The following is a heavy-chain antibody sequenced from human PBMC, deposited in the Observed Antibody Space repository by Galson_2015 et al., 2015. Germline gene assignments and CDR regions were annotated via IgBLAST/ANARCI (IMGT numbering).Heavy chain of an antibody. J-gene: IGHJ4*02. CDR2: ISSSSSYI. CDR1: GFTFSSYS. V-gene: IGHV3-21*01. Sequence: SLRLSCAASGFTFSSYSMNWVRQAPGKGLEWVSSISSSSSYIYYADSVKGRFTSSRDNAKNSLYLQMNSLRAEDTAVYYCAREGTCRSYSSGWGGDDYWGQGTLVTVSS. CDR3: AREGTCRSYSSGWGGDDY. D-gene: IGHD6-19*01.